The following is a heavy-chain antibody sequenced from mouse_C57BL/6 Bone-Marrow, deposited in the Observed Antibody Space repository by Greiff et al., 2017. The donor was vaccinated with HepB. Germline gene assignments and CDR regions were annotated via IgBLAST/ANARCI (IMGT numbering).Heavy chain of an antibody. CDR3: ARRPLLRYLYWYFDV. CDR1: GFSLTSYG. V-gene: IGHV2-2*01. Sequence: VQGVESGPGLVQPSQSLSITCTVSGFSLTSYGVHWVRQSPGKGLEWLGVIWSGGSTDYNAAFISRLSISKDNSKSQVFFKMNSLQADDTAIYYCARRPLLRYLYWYFDVWGTGTTVTVSS. D-gene: IGHD1-1*01. CDR2: IWSGGST. J-gene: IGHJ1*03.